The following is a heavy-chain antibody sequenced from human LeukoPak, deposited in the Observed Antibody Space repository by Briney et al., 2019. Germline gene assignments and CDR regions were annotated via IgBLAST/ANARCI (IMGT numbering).Heavy chain of an antibody. V-gene: IGHV3-30-3*01. D-gene: IGHD2-21*02. CDR3: ARVHCGGDCYPPYFDY. CDR2: ISYDGSNK. J-gene: IGHJ4*02. Sequence: GGSLRLSCAASGFTFSSYAMHRVRQAPGKGLEWVAVISYDGSNKYYADSVKGRFTISRDNSKNTLYLQMNSLRAEDTAVYYCARVHCGGDCYPPYFDYWGQGTLVTVSS. CDR1: GFTFSSYA.